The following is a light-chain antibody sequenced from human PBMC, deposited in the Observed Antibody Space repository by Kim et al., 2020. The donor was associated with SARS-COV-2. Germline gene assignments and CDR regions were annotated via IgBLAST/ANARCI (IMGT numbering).Light chain of an antibody. Sequence: GGTVTLTCGLTSGSVSTNYYPSWYQQTPGQAPRTLIYTTNTRSSGVPDRFSGSILGNKAALTITGAQADDESDYYCVLDMGSGIWVFGGGTQLTVL. J-gene: IGLJ3*02. CDR3: VLDMGSGIWV. CDR2: TTN. V-gene: IGLV8-61*01. CDR1: SGSVSTNYY.